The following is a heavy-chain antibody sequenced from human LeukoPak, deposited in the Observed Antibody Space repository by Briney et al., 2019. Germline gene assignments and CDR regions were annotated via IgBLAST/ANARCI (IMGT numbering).Heavy chain of an antibody. V-gene: IGHV1-2*02. J-gene: IGHJ3*02. D-gene: IGHD6-6*01. CDR2: INPNSGGT. CDR3: ARDRCSSSWRDAFDI. CDR1: GYTFTGYY. Sequence: GASVKVSCKASGYTFTGYYMHWVRQAPGQGLEWMGWINPNSGGTNYAQKFQGRVTMTRDTSISTAYMELSRLRSDDTAVYYCARDRCSSSWRDAFDIWGQGTMVTVSS.